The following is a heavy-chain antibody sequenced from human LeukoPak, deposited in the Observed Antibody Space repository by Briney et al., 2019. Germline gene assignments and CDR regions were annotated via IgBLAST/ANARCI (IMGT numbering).Heavy chain of an antibody. V-gene: IGHV4-31*03. CDR3: ARGDTMNRAVTQHFDY. CDR1: GDSISSGDYY. Sequence: SQTLSLTCTVSGDSISSGDYYWTWIRQHPGKGLEWIGYISYSGSTYYNPSLRSRVTISVDSSKNQFSLNLSSVTAADTAVYYCARGDTMNRAVTQHFDYWGPGTLVTVSS. J-gene: IGHJ4*02. CDR2: ISYSGST. D-gene: IGHD3-10*01.